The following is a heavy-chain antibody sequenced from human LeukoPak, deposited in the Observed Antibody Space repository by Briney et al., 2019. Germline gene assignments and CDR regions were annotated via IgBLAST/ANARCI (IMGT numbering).Heavy chain of an antibody. CDR2: ISGYNGNT. V-gene: IGHV1-18*01. CDR3: AREGPDTPHED. Sequence: GASVKVSCKASGHTFGGYGISWVRQAPGQGLEWMGWISGYNGNTEYAQRVQGRVTLTIDTSTDTAYMELSRLRSDDTAVYYCAREGPDTPHEDWGQGTLVTVSS. CDR1: GHTFGGYG. J-gene: IGHJ4*02.